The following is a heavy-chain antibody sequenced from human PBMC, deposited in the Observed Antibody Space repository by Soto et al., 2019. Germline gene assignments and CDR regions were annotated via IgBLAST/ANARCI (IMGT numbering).Heavy chain of an antibody. CDR3: ARGARLKNGMDV. CDR1: GGSFSGYY. J-gene: IGHJ6*02. Sequence: SETLSLTCAVYGGSFSGYYWSWIRQPPGKGLEWIGEINHSGSTNYNPSLKGRVTISVDTSKNQFSLQLNSVTPEDTAVYYCARGARLKNGMDVWGQGTTVTVSS. V-gene: IGHV4-34*01. D-gene: IGHD1-26*01. CDR2: INHSGST.